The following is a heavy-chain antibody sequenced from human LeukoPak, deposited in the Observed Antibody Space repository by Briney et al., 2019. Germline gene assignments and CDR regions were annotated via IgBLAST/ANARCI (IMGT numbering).Heavy chain of an antibody. D-gene: IGHD1-26*01. CDR3: ARVIVGATVAGMDV. CDR2: IYYSGST. J-gene: IGHJ6*02. CDR1: GGSISSYY. V-gene: IGHV4-59*08. Sequence: SETLSLTCTVSGGSISSYYWSWIRQPPGKGLEWIGYIYYSGSTNYNPSLKRRVTISVDPSKNQFSLKLSSVTAADTAVYYCARVIVGATVAGMDVWGQGTTVTVSS.